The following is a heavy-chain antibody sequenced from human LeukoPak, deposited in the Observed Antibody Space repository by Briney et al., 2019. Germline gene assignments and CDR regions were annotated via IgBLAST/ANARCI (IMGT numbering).Heavy chain of an antibody. CDR3: ASSPTGYSSSWYESDAFDI. D-gene: IGHD6-13*01. CDR2: VFHSGSA. Sequence: SETLSLTCAVSGGSISSSNWWGWVRQPPGKGLEWIGEVFHSGSADYNPSLKSRVTISVDTSKNQFSLKLSSVTAADTAVYYCASSPTGYSSSWYESDAFDIWGQGTMVTVSS. V-gene: IGHV4-4*02. CDR1: GGSISSSNW. J-gene: IGHJ3*02.